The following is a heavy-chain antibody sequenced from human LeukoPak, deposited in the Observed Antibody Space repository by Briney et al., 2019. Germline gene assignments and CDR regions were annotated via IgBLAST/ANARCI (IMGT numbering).Heavy chain of an antibody. D-gene: IGHD1-26*01. J-gene: IGHJ3*02. V-gene: IGHV3-48*02. CDR2: ISTDSSSI. CDR1: GFTFSTYN. CDR3: AIDAWDPPLDAFDI. Sequence: PGGSLRLSCAASGFTFSTYNMNWVRQAPGKGLEWLSYISTDSSSIYYADSVKGRFTISRDNAKNSLYLQMNSLRDEDTAVYYCAIDAWDPPLDAFDIRGQGTIVTVSS.